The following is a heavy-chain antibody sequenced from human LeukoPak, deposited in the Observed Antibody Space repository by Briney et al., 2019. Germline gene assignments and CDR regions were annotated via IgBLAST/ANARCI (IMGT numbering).Heavy chain of an antibody. CDR1: GGSFSGYY. D-gene: IGHD2/OR15-2a*01. Sequence: PETLSLTCAVSGGSFSGYYWTWIRQPPGKGLEWIGQIIVTHSGKTIYNPSLKSRVTISVDTSKNQFSLNLSSVTAADTAVYYCARRLGSNFAYWSQGALVTVSS. CDR2: IIVTHSGKT. J-gene: IGHJ4*02. V-gene: IGHV4-34*12. CDR3: ARRLGSNFAY.